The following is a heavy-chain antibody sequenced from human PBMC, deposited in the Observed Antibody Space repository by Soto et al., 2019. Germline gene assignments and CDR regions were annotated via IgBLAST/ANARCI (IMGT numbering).Heavy chain of an antibody. V-gene: IGHV2-5*02. CDR1: GFSLSTYGEG. Sequence: QITLKESGPTLVKPTQPLTLTCTFSGFSLSTYGEGVAWIRQPPGKALEWLALIYWDDDMRYSPSLWNRLTVAKDPSKNQVVVTMTNVDPVDTGTYFCGHSGLTSRGDSWGQGIGVTVAS. CDR2: IYWDDDM. D-gene: IGHD2-2*01. J-gene: IGHJ4*02. CDR3: GHSGLTSRGDS.